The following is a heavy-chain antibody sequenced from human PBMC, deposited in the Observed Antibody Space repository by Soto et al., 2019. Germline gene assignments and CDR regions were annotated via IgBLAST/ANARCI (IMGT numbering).Heavy chain of an antibody. V-gene: IGHV1-18*04. CDR2: TTASNTHT. CDR3: ARGGYSSGYHY. J-gene: IGHJ4*02. Sequence: QVQLLQSGTEVKEPGASVKVSCKASGYTFTSFDISWVRQAPGQGLEWVGWTTASNTHTNYAQNLQGRVTMTTDTSTPADYMELRSLRSDDTAIYYCARGGYSSGYHYWGQGTLVTVSS. CDR1: GYTFTSFD. D-gene: IGHD3-22*01.